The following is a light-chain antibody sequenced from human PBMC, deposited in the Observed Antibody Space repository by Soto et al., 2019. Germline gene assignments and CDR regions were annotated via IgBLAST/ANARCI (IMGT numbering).Light chain of an antibody. CDR3: QQYASSRT. CDR2: GAS. CDR1: QSVTNNY. V-gene: IGKV3-20*01. Sequence: THSPATLSLSPVRRATPSCRASQSVTNNYLAWFQQKPGQAPRLLMYGASSRATGIPDRFSGSGSGTDFTLTITRLEPEDFAVYYCQQYASSRTFGQGTKVDIK. J-gene: IGKJ1*01.